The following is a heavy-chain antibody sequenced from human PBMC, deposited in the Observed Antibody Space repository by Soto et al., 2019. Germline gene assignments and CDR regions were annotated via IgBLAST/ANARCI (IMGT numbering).Heavy chain of an antibody. CDR2: IWSDGSDK. CDR1: GFTFSNYG. Sequence: QVQLEESGGGVVQPGRSLRLSCAASGFTFSNYGMHWVRQAPGKGLEWLEVIWSDGSDKYYADYVKGRFTISRDNSKNTLYLQMNSLRPEDTAVYYGAYGRLSYYFDYWGQGTLVTVSS. V-gene: IGHV3-33*01. CDR3: AYGRLSYYFDY. D-gene: IGHD1-26*01. J-gene: IGHJ4*02.